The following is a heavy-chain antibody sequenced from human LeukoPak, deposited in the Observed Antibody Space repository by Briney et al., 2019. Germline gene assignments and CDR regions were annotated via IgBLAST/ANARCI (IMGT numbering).Heavy chain of an antibody. Sequence: SEALSLTCTVSGGSISSSSYYWGWIRQPPGKGLEWIGSIYYSGSTYYNPSLKSRVTISVDTSKNQFSLKLSSVTAADTAVYYCARDRWGDYGEYFDYWGQGTLVTVSS. CDR3: ARDRWGDYGEYFDY. CDR1: GGSISSSSYY. CDR2: IYYSGST. J-gene: IGHJ4*02. D-gene: IGHD4-17*01. V-gene: IGHV4-39*07.